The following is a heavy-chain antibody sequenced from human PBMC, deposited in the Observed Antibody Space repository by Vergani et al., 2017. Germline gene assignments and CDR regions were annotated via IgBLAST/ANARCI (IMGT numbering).Heavy chain of an antibody. CDR1: GDTFSSYA. J-gene: IGHJ4*02. Sequence: QVQLVQSGAEVKKPGSSVKVSCKASGDTFSSYAISWVRQAPGQGLEWMGGIIPIFGTANYAQKFQGRVTITADESTSTAYMELSSLRSEDTAVYYCARAHIDPRRSSSFTYWGQGTLVTVSS. V-gene: IGHV1-69*01. CDR3: ARAHIDPRRSSSFTY. CDR2: IIPIFGTA. D-gene: IGHD6-13*01.